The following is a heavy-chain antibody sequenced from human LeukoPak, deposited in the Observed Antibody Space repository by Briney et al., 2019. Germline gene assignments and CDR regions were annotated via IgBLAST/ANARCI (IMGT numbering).Heavy chain of an antibody. D-gene: IGHD6-19*01. J-gene: IGHJ5*02. Sequence: PSETLSLTCTVSGGSISSYYWSWIRQPPGEGLEWIGYIYYSGSTNYNPSLKSRVTISVDTSKNQFSLKLSSVTAADTAVYYCARDSAVAGNADLNWFDPWGQGTLVTVSS. CDR3: ARDSAVAGNADLNWFDP. V-gene: IGHV4-59*12. CDR1: GGSISSYY. CDR2: IYYSGST.